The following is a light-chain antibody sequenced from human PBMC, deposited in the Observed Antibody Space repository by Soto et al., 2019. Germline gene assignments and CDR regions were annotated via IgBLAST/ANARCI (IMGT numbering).Light chain of an antibody. CDR3: QVWDSGSAHVV. CDR1: DIGSKG. Sequence: SYELTQPPSVSVAPGKTASISCGGNDIGSKGVHWDQQKPGQAPVLVIYSDTDLPPVITERFSGSNSATLATLTISRVEAGDEADYYCQVWDSGSAHVVFGGGTKLTVL. CDR2: SDT. V-gene: IGLV3-21*01. J-gene: IGLJ2*01.